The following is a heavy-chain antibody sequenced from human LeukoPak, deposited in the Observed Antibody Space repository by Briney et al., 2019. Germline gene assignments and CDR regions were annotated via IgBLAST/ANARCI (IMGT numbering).Heavy chain of an antibody. CDR3: ARSYDSSGYYFDY. D-gene: IGHD3-22*01. J-gene: IGHJ4*02. CDR1: GGSIGSYY. CDR2: IYTSGST. V-gene: IGHV4-4*07. Sequence: SETLSLTCTVSGGSIGSYYWSWIRQPAGKGLEWIGRIYTSGSTNYNPSLKSRVTMSVDTSKNQFSLKLSSVTAADTAVYYCARSYDSSGYYFDYWGQGTLVTVSS.